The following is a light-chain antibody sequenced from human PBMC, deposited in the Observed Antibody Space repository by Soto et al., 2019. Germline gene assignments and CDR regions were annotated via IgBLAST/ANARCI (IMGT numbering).Light chain of an antibody. V-gene: IGKV1-13*02. CDR2: DVS. J-gene: IGKJ2*01. CDR3: LQFNSYPHT. Sequence: AIQLTQSPSSLSASVGDRVTITCRASQGISSALVWYQQKPGNTPKLLIYDVSTLESGVPSRFSGSGSGTDFTLTISSLQPEDFATYYCLQFNSYPHTFGQGTKLEIK. CDR1: QGISSA.